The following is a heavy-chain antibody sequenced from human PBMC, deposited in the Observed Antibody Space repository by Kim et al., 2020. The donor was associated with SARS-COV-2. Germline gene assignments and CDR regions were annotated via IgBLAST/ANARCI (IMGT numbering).Heavy chain of an antibody. CDR1: GGSISSYY. V-gene: IGHV4-59*01. CDR3: ARAYYDILTGYYPEYFQH. J-gene: IGHJ1*01. CDR2: IYYSGSA. Sequence: SETLSLTCTVSGGSISSYYWSWIRQPPGKGLEWIGNIYYSGSANYNPSLKSRVTISVDTAKNQFSLKLSSVTAADTAVSYCARAYYDILTGYYPEYFQHWGQGTLVTVSS. D-gene: IGHD3-9*01.